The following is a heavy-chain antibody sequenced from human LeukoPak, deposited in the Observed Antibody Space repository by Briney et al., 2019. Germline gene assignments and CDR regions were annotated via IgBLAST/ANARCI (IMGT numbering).Heavy chain of an antibody. CDR2: IYYSGST. D-gene: IGHD2/OR15-2a*01. CDR1: GGSISSGDYY. Sequence: SETLSLTCTVSGGSISSGDYYWSWIREPPGKGLEWIGYIYYSGSTYYNPSLKSRVTISVDTSKNQFSLKLSSVTAADTAVYYCARESFPNWFDPWGQGTLVTVSS. V-gene: IGHV4-30-4*01. J-gene: IGHJ5*02. CDR3: ARESFPNWFDP.